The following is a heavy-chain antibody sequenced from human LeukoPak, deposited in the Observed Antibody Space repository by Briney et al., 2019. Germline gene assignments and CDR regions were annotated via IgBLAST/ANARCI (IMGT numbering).Heavy chain of an antibody. J-gene: IGHJ4*02. CDR3: ARHSRLDKSSLSWADY. D-gene: IGHD2-2*03. Sequence: PSETLSLTCTVSGGSISSYSWSWIRQPPGKGLEWIGCVYYSGSTNYNPSLKSRITISVDTSKNQFSLRLSSVTAADTAVYYCARHSRLDKSSLSWADYWGQGTLVTVSS. CDR2: VYYSGST. CDR1: GGSISSYS. V-gene: IGHV4-59*08.